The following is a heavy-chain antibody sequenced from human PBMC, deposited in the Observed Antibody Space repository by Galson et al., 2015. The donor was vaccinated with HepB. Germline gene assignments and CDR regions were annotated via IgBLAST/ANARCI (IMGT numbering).Heavy chain of an antibody. CDR1: GGSISSGSYY. D-gene: IGHD1-7*01. V-gene: IGHV4-61*02. Sequence: TLSLTCTVSGGSISSGSYYWSWIRQPAGKGLEWIGRIYTSGSTNYNPSLKSRVTMSVDTSKNQFSLKLSSVTAADTAVYYCARDEGNWNYQNWGQGTLVTVSS. J-gene: IGHJ4*02. CDR2: IYTSGST. CDR3: ARDEGNWNYQN.